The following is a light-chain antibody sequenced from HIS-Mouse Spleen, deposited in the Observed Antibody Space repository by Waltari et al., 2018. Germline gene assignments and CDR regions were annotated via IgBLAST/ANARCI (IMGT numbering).Light chain of an antibody. CDR3: SSYTSSSTEV. V-gene: IGLV2-14*03. CDR1: SSDVGGYNY. Sequence: QSALTQPASVSGSPGQSITISCTGTSSDVGGYNYVSWYQQHPGKAPKLTIYDVSNGPSGVSNRFSGSKSGNTASLTISGLQAEDEADYYCSSYTSSSTEVFGGGTKLTVL. J-gene: IGLJ2*01. CDR2: DVS.